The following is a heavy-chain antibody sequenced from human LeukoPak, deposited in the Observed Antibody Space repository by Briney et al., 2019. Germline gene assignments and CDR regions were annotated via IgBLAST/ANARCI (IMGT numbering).Heavy chain of an antibody. CDR2: IYHSGST. Sequence: SQTLSLTCAVSGGSISSGGYSWSWIRQPPGKGLEWIGYIYHSGSTYYNPSLKSRVTISVDRSKNQFSLKLSSVTAADTAVYYCASYSSSLPDAFDIWDQGTMVTVSS. D-gene: IGHD6-13*01. CDR1: GGSISSGGYS. V-gene: IGHV4-30-2*01. J-gene: IGHJ3*02. CDR3: ASYSSSLPDAFDI.